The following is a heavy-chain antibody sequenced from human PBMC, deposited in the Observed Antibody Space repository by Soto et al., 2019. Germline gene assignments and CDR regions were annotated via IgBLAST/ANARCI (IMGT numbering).Heavy chain of an antibody. CDR1: GGSINNYY. CDR3: AREMREIVRGVIPRKFNWFDP. V-gene: IGHV4-59*12. CDR2: IYYSGRT. J-gene: IGHJ5*02. D-gene: IGHD3-10*02. Sequence: SETLSLTCTVSGGSINNYYWSWIRQPPGKGLEWIGYIYYSGRTSYNPSLKSRITINPDTSKNQFSLQLNSVTPEDTAVYYCAREMREIVRGVIPRKFNWFDPWGQGTLVTVS.